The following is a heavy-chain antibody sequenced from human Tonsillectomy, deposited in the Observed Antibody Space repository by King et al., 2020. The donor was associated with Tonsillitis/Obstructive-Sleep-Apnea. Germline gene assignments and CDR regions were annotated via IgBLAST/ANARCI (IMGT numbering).Heavy chain of an antibody. D-gene: IGHD3-22*01. CDR2: IYYSGST. V-gene: IGHV4-39*01. CDR1: GGSISSSSYY. CDR3: ARRDAVVXITFDY. Sequence: LQLQESGPGLVKPSETLSLTCTVSGGSISSSSYYWGWIRQPPGKGLEWIGSIYYSGSTYYNPSLKSRVTISVDTSKNQFSLKLTSVTAADTAVYDCARRDAVVXITFDYWGQGTLVTVSS. J-gene: IGHJ4*02.